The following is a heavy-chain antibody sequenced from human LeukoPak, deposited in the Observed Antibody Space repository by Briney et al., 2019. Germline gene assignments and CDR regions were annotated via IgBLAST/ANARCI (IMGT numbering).Heavy chain of an antibody. V-gene: IGHV1-18*01. CDR1: GYTFTSYG. CDR3: ARGGYCSSTSCYTGYYYYYYMDV. J-gene: IGHJ6*03. CDR2: ISAYNGNT. Sequence: GASVKVSCKASGYTFTSYGISWVRQAPGQGLEWMGWISAYNGNTNYAQKLQGRVTMTTDTSTSTAYMELRSLRSDDTAVYYCARGGYCSSTSCYTGYYYYYYMDVWGKGTTVTVSS. D-gene: IGHD2-2*02.